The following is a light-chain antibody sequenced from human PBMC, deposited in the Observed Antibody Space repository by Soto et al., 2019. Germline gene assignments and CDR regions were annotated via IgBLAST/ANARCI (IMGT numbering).Light chain of an antibody. CDR1: SSNIGGNS. Sequence: QSVLTKPPSVSAAPGQKVTISCSGSSSNIGGNSVSWYQQLPGTAPKLLIYDDNKRPSGIPDRFSGSKSGTSATLGITGFXTGDEADYYCGSWDSSLSAYAFGTGTKVTVL. CDR2: DDN. V-gene: IGLV1-51*01. J-gene: IGLJ1*01. CDR3: GSWDSSLSAYA.